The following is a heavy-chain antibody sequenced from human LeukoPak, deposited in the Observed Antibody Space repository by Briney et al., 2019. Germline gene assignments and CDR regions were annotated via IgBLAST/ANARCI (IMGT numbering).Heavy chain of an antibody. J-gene: IGHJ6*04. CDR1: GYTFTGYY. V-gene: IGHV1-2*04. CDR2: INPNSGGT. Sequence: ASVKVSCKASGYTFTGYYMHWVRQAPGQGLEWRGWINPNSGGTNYAQKFQGWVTMTRDTSISTAYMELSRLRSDDTAVYYCARGSMVRGPRIMDVWGKGTTVTVSS. CDR3: ARGSMVRGPRIMDV. D-gene: IGHD3-10*01.